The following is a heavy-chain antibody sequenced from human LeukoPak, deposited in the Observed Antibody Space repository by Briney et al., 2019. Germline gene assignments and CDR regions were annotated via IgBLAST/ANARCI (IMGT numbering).Heavy chain of an antibody. Sequence: GGSLRLSCAASGFTFNTYAMSWVRQAPGKGLEWVSAISASVGSAYYADSVKGRFTISRDNSKNTLFLQMNTLRAEDTAVYYCAKEGVQWLVWENYFDYWGQGTLVTVSS. CDR1: GFTFNTYA. CDR3: AKEGVQWLVWENYFDY. CDR2: ISASVGSA. D-gene: IGHD6-19*01. V-gene: IGHV3-23*01. J-gene: IGHJ4*02.